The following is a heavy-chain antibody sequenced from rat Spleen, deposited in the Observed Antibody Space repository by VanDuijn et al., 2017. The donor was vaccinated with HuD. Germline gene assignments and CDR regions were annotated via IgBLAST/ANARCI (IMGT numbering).Heavy chain of an antibody. D-gene: IGHD1-9*01. CDR1: GFTFSSYW. Sequence: EVQLVESGGGLVQPGRSMKLSCVASGFTFSSYWMYWIRQAPGKGLEWVSSINTDGSNTHYRDSVKGRFTISRDNSKSSLYLQMDSLRSEDTATYYCARRHYGYTDYFDYWGQGVMVTVSS. J-gene: IGHJ2*01. CDR3: ARRHYGYTDYFDY. V-gene: IGHV5-58*01. CDR2: INTDGSNT.